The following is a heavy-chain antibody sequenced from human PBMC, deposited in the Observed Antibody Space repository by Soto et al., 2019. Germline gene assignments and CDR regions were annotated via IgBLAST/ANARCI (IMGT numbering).Heavy chain of an antibody. J-gene: IGHJ4*02. D-gene: IGHD5-12*01. V-gene: IGHV1-18*01. CDR2: ISAYNGNT. CDR3: ARDSGVVVATTGVFDY. CDR1: GYTFTSYG. Sequence: GASVKVSCKASGYTFTSYGISWVRQAPGQGLEWMGWISAYNGNTNYAQKLQGRVTMTTDTSTSTAYMELRSLRSDDTAVYYCARDSGVVVATTGVFDYWGQGTLVTVSS.